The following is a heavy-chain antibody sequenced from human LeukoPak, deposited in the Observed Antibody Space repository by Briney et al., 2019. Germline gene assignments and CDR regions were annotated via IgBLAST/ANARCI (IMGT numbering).Heavy chain of an antibody. CDR3: ARDSPYSSGSHYFDY. D-gene: IGHD6-19*01. J-gene: IGHJ4*02. V-gene: IGHV3-21*01. Sequence: GESLRLSCAASGFTFSSYSMNWVRQAPGKGLEWVSSISSSGSYIYYADSVKGRFTISRDNAKNSLYLQMNSLRAEDTAVYYCARDSPYSSGSHYFDYWGQGTLVTVSS. CDR2: ISSSGSYI. CDR1: GFTFSSYS.